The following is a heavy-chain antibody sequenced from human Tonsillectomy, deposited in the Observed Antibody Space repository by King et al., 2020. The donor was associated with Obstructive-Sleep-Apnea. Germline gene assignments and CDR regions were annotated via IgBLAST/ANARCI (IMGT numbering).Heavy chain of an antibody. V-gene: IGHV4-39*07. CDR2: IYYSGST. Sequence: QLQESGPGLVKPSETLSLTCTVSGGSISSSSYYWGWICQPPGKGLEWIGSIYYSGSTYYNPSLKSRVTISVDTSKNQFSLKLSSVTAADTAVYYCAREVFYYGLGRNYYYYYGMDVWGQGTTVTVSS. CDR1: GGSISSSSYY. CDR3: AREVFYYGLGRNYYYYYGMDV. J-gene: IGHJ6*02. D-gene: IGHD2-8*01.